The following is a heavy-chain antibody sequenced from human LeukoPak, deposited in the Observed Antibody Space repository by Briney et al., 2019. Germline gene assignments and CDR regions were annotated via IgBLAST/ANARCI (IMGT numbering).Heavy chain of an antibody. J-gene: IGHJ4*02. CDR2: ISSSGSTI. CDR1: GFTFSSYE. CDR3: AKEGGSYLTPDY. D-gene: IGHD1-26*01. V-gene: IGHV3-48*03. Sequence: GGSLRLSCAASGFTFSSYEMNWVRQAPGKGLEWVSYISSSGSTIYYADSVKGRFTISRDNAKNSLYLQMNSLRAEDTAVYFCAKEGGSYLTPDYWGQGTLVTVSS.